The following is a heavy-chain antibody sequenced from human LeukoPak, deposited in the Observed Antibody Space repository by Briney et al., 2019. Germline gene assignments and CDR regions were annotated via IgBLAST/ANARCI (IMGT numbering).Heavy chain of an antibody. Sequence: GGSLRLSCAASGFTFSSYAMSWVRQAPGKGLEWVSAISGSGGGTYYADSVKGRFTISRDNAKNSLHLQMNSLRAEDTAVYYCAGGSGYLITSWGQGTLVTVSS. V-gene: IGHV3-23*01. CDR3: AGGSGYLITS. CDR1: GFTFSSYA. D-gene: IGHD3-9*01. J-gene: IGHJ5*02. CDR2: ISGSGGGT.